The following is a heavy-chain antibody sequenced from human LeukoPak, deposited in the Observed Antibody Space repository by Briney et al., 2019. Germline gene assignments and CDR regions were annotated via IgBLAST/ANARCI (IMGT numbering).Heavy chain of an antibody. V-gene: IGHV4-59*01. Sequence: SETLSLTCTVSGTSISNYYWSWIRQPPGKGLEWIGYIYNSGSTNYNPSLKSRVTMSVDTSKNQFSLKLTSVTPADTAVYYCASGRDQLTYFQYWDQGTLATVSS. CDR3: ASGRDQLTYFQY. D-gene: IGHD4/OR15-4a*01. J-gene: IGHJ1*01. CDR2: IYNSGST. CDR1: GTSISNYY.